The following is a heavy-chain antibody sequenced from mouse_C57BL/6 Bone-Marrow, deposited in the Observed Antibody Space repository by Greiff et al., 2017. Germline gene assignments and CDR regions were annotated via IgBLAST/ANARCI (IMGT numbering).Heavy chain of an antibody. D-gene: IGHD1-1*01. J-gene: IGHJ3*01. CDR1: GYTFTSYW. V-gene: IGHV1-69*01. CDR2: FDPSDSYT. CDR3: ARERDYNGTPFAY. Sequence: QVQLQQPGAELVMPGASVKLSCKASGYTFTSYWMHWVKQRPGQGLEWIGEFDPSDSYTNYNQKFKGKSTLTVDKSSTTAYMQLSSLTSEDSAVYYCARERDYNGTPFAYWGQGTLVTVSA.